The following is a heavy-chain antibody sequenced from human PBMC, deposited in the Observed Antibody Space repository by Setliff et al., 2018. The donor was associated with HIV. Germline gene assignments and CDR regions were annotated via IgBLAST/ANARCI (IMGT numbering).Heavy chain of an antibody. CDR1: GVSMSTDY. Sequence: SETLSLTCSVSGVSMSTDYWSWLRQPPGKGLEWIAYIHSSGKTNYNPSLKSRVTISVDTSKNQFSLKLSSVTAADTAVYYCARGGGFWYYDSSGYGGRLYYYYGMDVWGQGTTVTVSS. V-gene: IGHV4-59*01. CDR3: ARGGGFWYYDSSGYGGRLYYYYGMDV. J-gene: IGHJ6*02. CDR2: IHSSGKT. D-gene: IGHD3-22*01.